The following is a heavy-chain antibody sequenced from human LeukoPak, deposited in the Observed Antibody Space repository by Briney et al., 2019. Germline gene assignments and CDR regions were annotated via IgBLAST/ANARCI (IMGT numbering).Heavy chain of an antibody. CDR1: GFRFSSYA. CDR2: INGIGGST. J-gene: IGHJ4*02. Sequence: GGSLRLSCAASGFRFSSYAMSWVRQSPGKGLEWVSAINGIGGSTYYADSVKGRFTISRDNSKNTLYLQMNSLRAEDTALYYCAKALGYSGYDFPDYWGQGTLVTVSS. D-gene: IGHD5-12*01. CDR3: AKALGYSGYDFPDY. V-gene: IGHV3-23*01.